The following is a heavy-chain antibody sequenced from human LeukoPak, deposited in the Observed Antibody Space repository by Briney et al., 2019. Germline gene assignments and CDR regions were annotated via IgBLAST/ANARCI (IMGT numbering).Heavy chain of an antibody. V-gene: IGHV3-30*02. D-gene: IGHD7-27*01. CDR3: ATLVKTGEGGRGYFDH. J-gene: IGHJ4*02. CDR2: IYKDEYDK. Sequence: GGSLRRSCAASTFSFSSHGLYWVRQAPGKGLEWVAFIYKDEYDKGYADSVKGRFTISRDNSNNMSYLQMNSLRADDAAVYYCATLVKTGEGGRGYFDHWGQGTLLTVSS. CDR1: TFSFSSHG.